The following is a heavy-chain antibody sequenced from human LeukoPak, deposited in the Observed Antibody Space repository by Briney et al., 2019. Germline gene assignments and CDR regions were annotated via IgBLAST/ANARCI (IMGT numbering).Heavy chain of an antibody. CDR2: ISWNSGSI. CDR1: GFTFDDYA. J-gene: IGHJ4*02. D-gene: IGHD1-26*01. Sequence: GGSLRLSCAASGFTFDDYAMHWVRQAPGKGLEWVSGISWNSGSIGYADSVKGRFTISRDNAKNSLYLQMNSLRAEDTALYYCAKDSGGSYSAFDYWGQGTLVTVSS. CDR3: AKDSGGSYSAFDY. V-gene: IGHV3-9*01.